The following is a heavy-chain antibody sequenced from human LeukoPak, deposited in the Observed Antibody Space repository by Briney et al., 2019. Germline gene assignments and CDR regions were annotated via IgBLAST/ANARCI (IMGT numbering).Heavy chain of an antibody. D-gene: IGHD5-18*01. CDR3: ARESGYSYGTKYFQH. CDR2: IWYDGSNK. Sequence: PGRSLRLSCAASGFTFSSYGMHWVRQAPGKGLEWVAVIWYDGSNKYYADSVKGRFTISRDNSKSTLYLQMNSLRAEDTAVYYCARESGYSYGTKYFQHWGQGTLVTVSS. V-gene: IGHV3-33*01. J-gene: IGHJ1*01. CDR1: GFTFSSYG.